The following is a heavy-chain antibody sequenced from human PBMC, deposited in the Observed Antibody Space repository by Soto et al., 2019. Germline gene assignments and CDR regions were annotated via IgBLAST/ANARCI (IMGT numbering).Heavy chain of an antibody. J-gene: IGHJ4*02. CDR2: ISGSGGST. V-gene: IGHV3-23*01. CDR1: GFTYSSYA. D-gene: IGHD1-1*01. Sequence: SLRLSCEASGFTYSSYAMRWVRQAPGKGLEWVSAISGSGGSTYYADSVKGRFTISRDISKNTLYLQMNSLRAEDTAVYYCAKVQLGFDYWGQGTLVTVSS. CDR3: AKVQLGFDY.